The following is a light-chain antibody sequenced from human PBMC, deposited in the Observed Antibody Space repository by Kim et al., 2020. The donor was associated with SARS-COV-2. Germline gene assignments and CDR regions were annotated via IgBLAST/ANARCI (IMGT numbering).Light chain of an antibody. J-gene: IGLJ3*02. Sequence: ITISCTGTSSDVGGHNYVSWYQQHPGKAPKLIIYDVSNRPSGVSNRFSGSKSGYTASLTISGLQAEDEADYYCSSYTSGSNTLGVFGGGTRLTVL. CDR2: DVS. CDR1: SSDVGGHNY. CDR3: SSYTSGSNTLGV. V-gene: IGLV2-14*03.